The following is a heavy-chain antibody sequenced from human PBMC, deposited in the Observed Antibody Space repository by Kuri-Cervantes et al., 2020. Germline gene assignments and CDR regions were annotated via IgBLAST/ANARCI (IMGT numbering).Heavy chain of an antibody. J-gene: IGHJ4*02. D-gene: IGHD3-16*01. CDR1: DNSIRSVGYY. CDR3: ARRAKGGTYNDY. CDR2: FFHSGST. V-gene: IGHV4-39*07. Sequence: SETLSLTCTVSDNSIRSVGYYWGWIRQPPGEGLEWIGSFFHSGSTSYRPSLKSRITMSVDTSRNQLSLSLSSVTAADTAIYYCARRAKGGTYNDYWGQGTLVTVSS.